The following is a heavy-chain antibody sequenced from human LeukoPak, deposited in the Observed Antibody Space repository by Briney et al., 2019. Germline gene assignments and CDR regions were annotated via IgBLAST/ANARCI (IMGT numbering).Heavy chain of an antibody. D-gene: IGHD2-2*01. CDR2: ISYDGSNK. V-gene: IGHV3-30-3*01. CDR3: ARDPCSSTSCRSASYGMDV. CDR1: GFTFSSYA. J-gene: IGHJ6*02. Sequence: GGPLRLSCAASGFTFSSYAMHWVRQAPGKGLEWVAVISYDGSNKYYADSVKGRFTISRDNSKNTLYLQMNSLRAEDTAVYYCARDPCSSTSCRSASYGMDVWGQGTTVTVSS.